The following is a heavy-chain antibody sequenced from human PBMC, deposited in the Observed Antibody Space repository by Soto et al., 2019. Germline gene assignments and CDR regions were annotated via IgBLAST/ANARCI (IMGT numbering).Heavy chain of an antibody. J-gene: IGHJ5*02. Sequence: SETLSLTCVAYGGSFSGYYWSWIRQPPGQGLAWIGEINHSGSTNYNPSLKSRVTITVDTSKNQFSLKLSSVTAADTAVYYCARGGPRYYYDSSGSRRGWFDPWGQGTLVTVSS. V-gene: IGHV4-34*01. CDR2: INHSGST. CDR3: ARGGPRYYYDSSGSRRGWFDP. D-gene: IGHD3-22*01. CDR1: GGSFSGYY.